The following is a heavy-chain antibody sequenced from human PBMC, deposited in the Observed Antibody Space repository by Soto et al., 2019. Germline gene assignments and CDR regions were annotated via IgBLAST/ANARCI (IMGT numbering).Heavy chain of an antibody. CDR3: ARDFGGILRFGES. CDR2: IPSSTSYI. J-gene: IGHJ5*02. Sequence: DVQLVESGGGLVKPGGSLRLSCAASGFTFSTYNMNWVRQAPGKGLEWVSSIPSSTSYIFYADSVKGRFTISRDNAKNSLYLQMNSLRAEDTVVYYCARDFGGILRFGESWGQGTLVTVSS. V-gene: IGHV3-21*01. CDR1: GFTFSTYN. D-gene: IGHD3-10*01.